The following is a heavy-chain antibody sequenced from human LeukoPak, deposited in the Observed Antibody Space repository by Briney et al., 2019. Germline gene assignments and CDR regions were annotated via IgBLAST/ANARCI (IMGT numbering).Heavy chain of an antibody. CDR3: AKDSGITGIQRPFDY. Sequence: RGSLRLSCATSGFTFSNFAMHWVRPTPCKVLVWVALTWFDGSSKYSADSVKGRFTISRENSKNTLRLQMSSLRAEDTAVYFCAKDSGITGIQRPFDYWGQGTLVTVYS. V-gene: IGHV3-33*06. J-gene: IGHJ4*02. CDR2: TWFDGSSK. D-gene: IGHD1-20*01. CDR1: GFTFSNFA.